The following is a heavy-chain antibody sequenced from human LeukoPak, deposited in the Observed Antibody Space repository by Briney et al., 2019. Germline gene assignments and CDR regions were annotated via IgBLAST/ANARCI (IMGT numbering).Heavy chain of an antibody. CDR1: GGTFSNYA. CDR2: IIPIFGTA. D-gene: IGHD3-22*01. Sequence: GSSVKVSCKASGGTFSNYAISWVRQAPGRGLEWMGGIIPIFGTANYAQKFQGRVTITTDESTSTAYMELSSLRSEDTAVYYCARDYYDSSGYYYVYDYWGQGTLVTVSS. V-gene: IGHV1-69*05. J-gene: IGHJ4*02. CDR3: ARDYYDSSGYYYVYDY.